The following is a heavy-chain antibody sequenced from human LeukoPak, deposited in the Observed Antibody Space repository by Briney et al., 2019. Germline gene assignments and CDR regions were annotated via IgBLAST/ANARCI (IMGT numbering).Heavy chain of an antibody. V-gene: IGHV4-39*01. CDR2: IYYTGMT. CDR3: ASHYVWGTQRYIDY. D-gene: IGHD3-16*02. CDR1: GASTGSSTYY. Sequence: SETLSLTCTVSGASTGSSTYYWGWTRQPPGTGLEWIGTIYYTGMTYYNPSLKSRVNIAEDRSKNQFSLKLTSLTAADTAVYYCASHYVWGTQRYIDYWGQGILVTVSS. J-gene: IGHJ4*02.